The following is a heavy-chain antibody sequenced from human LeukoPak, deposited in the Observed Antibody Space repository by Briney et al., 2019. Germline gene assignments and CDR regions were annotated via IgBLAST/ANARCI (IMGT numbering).Heavy chain of an antibody. CDR1: GGSISSGSYY. D-gene: IGHD3-22*01. Sequence: SETLSLTCTVSGGSISSGSYYWSWIRQPAGKGLEWIGRIYTSGSTNYNPSLKSRVTISVDTSKNQFSLKLSSVTAADTAVYYCARGQRRRSMIVVPRRAHWFDPWGQGTLVTVSS. V-gene: IGHV4-61*02. CDR3: ARGQRRRSMIVVPRRAHWFDP. J-gene: IGHJ5*02. CDR2: IYTSGST.